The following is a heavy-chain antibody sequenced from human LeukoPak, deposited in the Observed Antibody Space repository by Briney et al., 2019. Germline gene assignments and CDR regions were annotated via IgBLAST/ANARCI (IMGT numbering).Heavy chain of an antibody. J-gene: IGHJ4*02. CDR1: GFTFSSYC. D-gene: IGHD3-10*01. CDR3: ARDRWFGESLPAHFEY. Sequence: GGSLRLSCAASGFTFSSYCMTWVRQAPGEGLEWVSYISGNSSTIYYADSVKGRFTISRDNAKNSLSLQMNSLRVEHTAFYYCARDRWFGESLPAHFEYWGQGTLVTVSS. V-gene: IGHV3-48*01. CDR2: ISGNSSTI.